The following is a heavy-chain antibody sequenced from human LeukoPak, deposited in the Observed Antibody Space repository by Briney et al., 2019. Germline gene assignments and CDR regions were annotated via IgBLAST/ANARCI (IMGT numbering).Heavy chain of an antibody. V-gene: IGHV3-30*02. D-gene: IGHD1-1*01. CDR1: GFTFSSYS. CDR3: AKDMGRNWNGVNFDC. Sequence: GGSLRLSCAASGFTFSSYSMNWVRQAPGKGLEWVAFTRFDGSNKYYADSVKGRCTISRDNSKNTLYLQMNSLRADDTAVYYCAKDMGRNWNGVNFDCWGQGTLVTVSS. J-gene: IGHJ4*02. CDR2: TRFDGSNK.